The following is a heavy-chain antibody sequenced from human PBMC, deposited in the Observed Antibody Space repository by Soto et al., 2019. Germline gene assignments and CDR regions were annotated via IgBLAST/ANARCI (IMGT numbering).Heavy chain of an antibody. CDR3: ARDPPETTAYGLDV. D-gene: IGHD1-7*01. CDR2: IYTDRST. J-gene: IGHJ6*02. V-gene: IGHV3-66*01. Sequence: EVQLVESGGGLVQPGGSLRVSCAASGFTVSSSYMTWVRQAPGKGLEWVSFIYTDRSTYYADSVKGRFTISRDDSKNTVDLQMNSLRAEDTAVYYCARDPPETTAYGLDVWGQGTTVTVSS. CDR1: GFTVSSSY.